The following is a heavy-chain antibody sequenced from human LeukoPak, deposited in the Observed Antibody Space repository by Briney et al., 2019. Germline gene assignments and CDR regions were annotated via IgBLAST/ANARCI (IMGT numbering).Heavy chain of an antibody. Sequence: SETLSLTCTVSGGSISSYYWSWIRQPPGKGLEWIGYIYTSGSTNYNPSLKSRVTMSVDTSKNQFSLKLSSVTAADTAVYYCARIRLEYYYYMDVWGKGTTVTVSS. D-gene: IGHD1-1*01. V-gene: IGHV4-4*08. J-gene: IGHJ6*03. CDR1: GGSISSYY. CDR3: ARIRLEYYYYMDV. CDR2: IYTSGST.